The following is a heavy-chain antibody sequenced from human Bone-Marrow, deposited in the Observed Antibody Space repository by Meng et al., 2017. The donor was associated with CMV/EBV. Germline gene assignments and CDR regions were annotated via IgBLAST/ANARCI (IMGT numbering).Heavy chain of an antibody. D-gene: IGHD3-22*01. J-gene: IGHJ5*02. CDR3: ASTMIPS. Sequence: GESLKISCAASGFSFNNYAIHWVRQAPGSGLEWVAVISYDETSQYYSDSVKGRFTISRDNAKNSLYLQMNSLRAEDTAVYYCASTMIPSWGQGTLVTVSS. CDR2: ISYDETSQ. CDR1: GFSFNNYA. V-gene: IGHV3-30*04.